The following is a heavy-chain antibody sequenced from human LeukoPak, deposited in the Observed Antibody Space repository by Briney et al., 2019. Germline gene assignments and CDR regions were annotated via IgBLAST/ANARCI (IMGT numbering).Heavy chain of an antibody. D-gene: IGHD6-13*01. CDR2: IYTSGST. V-gene: IGHV4-4*07. J-gene: IGHJ6*02. Sequence: SETLSLTCTVSGGSISSYYWSWIRQPAGKGLEWIGRIYTSGSTNYNPSLKSRVTMPVDTSKNQFSLKLSSATAADTAVYYCARDSPYSSSWSHYGMDVWGQGTTVTVSS. CDR3: ARDSPYSSSWSHYGMDV. CDR1: GGSISSYY.